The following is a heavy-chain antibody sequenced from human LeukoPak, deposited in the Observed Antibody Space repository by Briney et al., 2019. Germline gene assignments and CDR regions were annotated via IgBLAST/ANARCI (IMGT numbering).Heavy chain of an antibody. J-gene: IGHJ4*02. D-gene: IGHD1-26*01. Sequence: ASVKVSCKASGGTFSSYAISWVRQAPGQGLEWMGGIIPIFGTANYAQKFQGRVTITADESTSTAYMELSSLRSEDTAVYYCAKLLIVGATPYYFDYWGQRTLVTVSS. CDR1: GGTFSSYA. CDR3: AKLLIVGATPYYFDY. CDR2: IIPIFGTA. V-gene: IGHV1-69*13.